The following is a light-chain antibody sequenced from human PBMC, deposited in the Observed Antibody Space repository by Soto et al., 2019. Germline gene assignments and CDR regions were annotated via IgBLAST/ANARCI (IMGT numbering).Light chain of an antibody. CDR2: SNN. CDR1: SSNIGSNT. Sequence: QSVLTEPPSASGTPGQRVTISCSGSSSNIGSNTVNWYQQLPGTAPKLLIYSNNQRPSGVPDRFSGSKSGTSASLAISGLHSDDQADYDCAAWDDSLNGVVFGGGTKLTVL. CDR3: AAWDDSLNGVV. J-gene: IGLJ2*01. V-gene: IGLV1-44*01.